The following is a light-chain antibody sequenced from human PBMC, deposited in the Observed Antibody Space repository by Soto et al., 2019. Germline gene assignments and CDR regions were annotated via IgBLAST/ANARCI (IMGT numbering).Light chain of an antibody. V-gene: IGLV2-23*02. CDR3: WSYAGSDTWA. CDR2: EVN. J-gene: IGLJ3*02. Sequence: QSALTQPASVSGSPGQSITISCTGTRSDVGNYNLVSWYQQHPGKAPKLMIYEVNKRPSGVSNRFSGSKSGNTASLTISGLQAEDEADYYCWSYAGSDTWAFGGGTKLTVL. CDR1: RSDVGNYNL.